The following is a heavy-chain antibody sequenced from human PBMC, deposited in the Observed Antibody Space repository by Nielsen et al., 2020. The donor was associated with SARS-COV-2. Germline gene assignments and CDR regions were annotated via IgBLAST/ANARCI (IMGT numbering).Heavy chain of an antibody. V-gene: IGHV1-3*01. J-gene: IGHJ4*02. CDR1: GYTFTSFA. CDR3: ARITPSSGWDY. D-gene: IGHD6-19*01. Sequence: ASVKVSCKTSGYTFTSFAIHWVRQAPGQSLDWMGWINAGNGNTKYSQKFQGRVTMTRDTSANTAYMELSSLSSEDTAVYYCARITPSSGWDYWGQGTLVTVSS. CDR2: INAGNGNT.